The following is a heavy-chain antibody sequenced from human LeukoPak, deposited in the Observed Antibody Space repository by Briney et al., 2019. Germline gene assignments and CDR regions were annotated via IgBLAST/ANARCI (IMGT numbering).Heavy chain of an antibody. V-gene: IGHV1-2*02. CDR3: ARSYCSSTSCYEVDY. Sequence: ALVKVSCKASGYTFTGYYMHWVRQAPGQGLEWMGWINPNSGGTNYAQKFQGRVTMTRDTSISTAYMELSRLRSDDTAVYYCARSYCSSTSCYEVDYWGQGTLVTVSS. CDR1: GYTFTGYY. CDR2: INPNSGGT. J-gene: IGHJ4*02. D-gene: IGHD2-2*01.